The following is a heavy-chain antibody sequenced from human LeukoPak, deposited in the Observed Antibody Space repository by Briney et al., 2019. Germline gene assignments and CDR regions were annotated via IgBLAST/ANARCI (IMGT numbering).Heavy chain of an antibody. J-gene: IGHJ3*02. CDR1: GFTFSSYA. D-gene: IGHD3-16*02. CDR3: ARGNYDYVWGSYRTQRSDAFDI. CDR2: ISYDGSNK. Sequence: GGSLRLSCAASGFTFSSYAMHWVRQAPGKGLEWVAVISYDGSNKYYADSVKGRFTISRDNSKNTLYLQMNSLRAEDTAVYYCARGNYDYVWGSYRTQRSDAFDIWGQGTMVTVSS. V-gene: IGHV3-30*04.